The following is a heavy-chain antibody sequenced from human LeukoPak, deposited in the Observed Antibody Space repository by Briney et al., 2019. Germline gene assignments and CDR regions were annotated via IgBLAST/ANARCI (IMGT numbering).Heavy chain of an antibody. CDR2: ISRSGATT. J-gene: IGHJ4*02. CDR1: GFTFSTYE. CDR3: ARDTSGWYMDY. Sequence: GGSLRLSCTASGFTFSTYEFQWVRQAPGKGLEWVAYISRSGATTYYADSVKGRFTISRDSAKNSLYLQINNLRAEDTAVYYCARDTSGWYMDYWGQETLVTVSS. D-gene: IGHD6-19*01. V-gene: IGHV3-48*03.